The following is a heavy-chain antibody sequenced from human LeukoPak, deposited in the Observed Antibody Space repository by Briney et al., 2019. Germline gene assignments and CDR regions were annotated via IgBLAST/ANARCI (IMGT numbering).Heavy chain of an antibody. V-gene: IGHV4-39*01. CDR1: GGSISSSTYY. CDR3: ASCCSSTSCPHRRAFDI. D-gene: IGHD2-2*01. CDR2: IYYTGST. J-gene: IGHJ3*02. Sequence: PSETLSLTCTVSGGSISSSTYYWGWVRQPPVKGLEWIGSIYYTGSTYYTPSLKSRVTISADTSKNQFSLNLSSVTAADTALYYCASCCSSTSCPHRRAFDIWGQGTMVTVSS.